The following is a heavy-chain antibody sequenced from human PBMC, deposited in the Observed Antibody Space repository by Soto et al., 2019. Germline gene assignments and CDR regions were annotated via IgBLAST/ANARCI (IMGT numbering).Heavy chain of an antibody. J-gene: IGHJ4*02. CDR3: TTLVSGYSYGDH. CDR1: GFTFTNAW. Sequence: EVQLVESGGGLVEPGGSLRLSCAASGFTFTNAWMSWVRQAPGKGLEWVGRIKTKTEGETTDYAAPVKGRFTVTRDDSRNTLYLQMNSLKTEDTAVYYCTTLVSGYSYGDHWGQGTQVTVSS. V-gene: IGHV3-15*01. D-gene: IGHD5-18*01. CDR2: IKTKTEGETT.